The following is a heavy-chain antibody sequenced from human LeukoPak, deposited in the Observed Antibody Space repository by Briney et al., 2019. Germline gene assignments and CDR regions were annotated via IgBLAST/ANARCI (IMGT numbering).Heavy chain of an antibody. V-gene: IGHV3-43*02. CDR1: GFNFDDYA. D-gene: IGHD6-19*01. J-gene: IGHJ4*02. Sequence: PGGSLRLSCAAPGFNFDDYAIHWVRQAPGKGLEWVSLISGDGGSTFYADSVRGRFTISGDNSKNSLYLQMSSLRSEDTALYFCARESDSSGWYDYWGQGTLVTVSS. CDR2: ISGDGGST. CDR3: ARESDSSGWYDY.